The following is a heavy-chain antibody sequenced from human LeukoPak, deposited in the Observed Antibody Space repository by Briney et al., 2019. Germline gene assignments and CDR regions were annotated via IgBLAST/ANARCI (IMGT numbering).Heavy chain of an antibody. J-gene: IGHJ5*02. CDR1: GASISSYY. Sequence: SETLSLTCNVSGASISSYYWSWIRQPPGKGLEWIGYMFYSGNTNYNPSLKSRVTISVDTSKNQFSLKVSSVTAAGTAVYYCAREYSSSWYNWFDPWGQGTLVTVSS. V-gene: IGHV4-59*01. CDR3: AREYSSSWYNWFDP. D-gene: IGHD6-13*01. CDR2: MFYSGNT.